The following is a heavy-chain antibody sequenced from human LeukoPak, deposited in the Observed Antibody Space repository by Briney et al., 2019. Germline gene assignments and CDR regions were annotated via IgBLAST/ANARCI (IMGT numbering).Heavy chain of an antibody. D-gene: IGHD2-2*01. CDR3: ARPSVLVAETAADH. CDR1: GFTVSSNY. J-gene: IGHJ4*02. Sequence: GGSLRLSCAASGFTVSSNYMSWVRQAPGKGLEWVSVIYSGGSTYYADSVKGRFTISRDNSKNTLYLQMNSLRAEDTAVYYCARPSVLVAETAADHWGQGTLVTVSS. CDR2: IYSGGST. V-gene: IGHV3-53*01.